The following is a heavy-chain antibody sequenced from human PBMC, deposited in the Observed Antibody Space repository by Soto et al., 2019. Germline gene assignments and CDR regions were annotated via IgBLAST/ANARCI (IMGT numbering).Heavy chain of an antibody. CDR3: TTDPYGVQTNDY. CDR2: IKSKTDGGTT. D-gene: IGHD4-17*01. Sequence: GGSLRLSCAASGFTFSNAWMSWVRQAPGKGLEWVGRIKSKTDGGTTDYAAPVKGRFTISRDDSKNTLYLQMNSLKTEDTAVYYCTTDPYGVQTNDYWGQGTLVTVSS. CDR1: GFTFSNAW. V-gene: IGHV3-15*01. J-gene: IGHJ4*02.